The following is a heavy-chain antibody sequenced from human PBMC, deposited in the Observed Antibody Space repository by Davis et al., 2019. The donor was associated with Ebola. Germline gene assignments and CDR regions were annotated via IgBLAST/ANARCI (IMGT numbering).Heavy chain of an antibody. CDR2: IYYSGST. V-gene: IGHV4-39*07. J-gene: IGHJ3*02. D-gene: IGHD1-1*01. CDR1: GGSISSSSYY. Sequence: PSETLSLTCTVSGGSISSSSYYWGWIRQPPGKGLEWIGSIYYSGSTYYNPSLKSRVTISVDTSKNQFSLKLSSVTAADTAVYYCARGVEGRRETDAFDIWGQGTMVTVSS. CDR3: ARGVEGRRETDAFDI.